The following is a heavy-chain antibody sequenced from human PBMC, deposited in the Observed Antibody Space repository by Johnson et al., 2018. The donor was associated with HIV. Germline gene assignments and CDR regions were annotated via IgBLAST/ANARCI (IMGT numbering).Heavy chain of an antibody. Sequence: VQLVESGGGLVQPGGSLRLSCAASGFTFSSYWMSWVRQAPGKGLEWVDNIKQDGSEKYSVDSVEGRFTISRDNSKNTLYLQMNSMRPEDPGLYYCAKDGGSWSYSLDVWGQGTMVSVSS. CDR3: AKDGGSWSYSLDV. CDR1: GFTFSSYW. CDR2: IKQDGSEK. D-gene: IGHD3-16*01. J-gene: IGHJ3*01. V-gene: IGHV3-7*01.